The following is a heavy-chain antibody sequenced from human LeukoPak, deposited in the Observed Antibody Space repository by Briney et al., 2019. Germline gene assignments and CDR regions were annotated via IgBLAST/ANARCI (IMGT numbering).Heavy chain of an antibody. CDR2: ISSNGGST. Sequence: QPGGSLRLSCSAAGFTFSSYAMHSVRQPPGNGLEYVSAISSNGGSTYYADSVKGRFTISRDNSKITLYLQMSSLRAEDTAVYYCMKEPGRAYSYAGPFDYWGQGNLVTVSS. CDR3: MKEPGRAYSYAGPFDY. V-gene: IGHV3-64D*06. D-gene: IGHD5-18*01. CDR1: GFTFSSYA. J-gene: IGHJ4*02.